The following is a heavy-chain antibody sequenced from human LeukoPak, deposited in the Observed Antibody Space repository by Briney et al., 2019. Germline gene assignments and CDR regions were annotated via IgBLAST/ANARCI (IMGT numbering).Heavy chain of an antibody. J-gene: IGHJ6*02. V-gene: IGHV3-7*03. CDR2: INPDGSGK. Sequence: GGSLRLSCEASGFTLSTYWMNWVRQVPGKGLDWVANINPDGSGKRYVDSVKGRFTISRDNAKNSLYPQMNSLRVEDTALYYCARDLFYATGSQYYGMDVWGQGTTVTASS. CDR1: GFTLSTYW. D-gene: IGHD3-10*01. CDR3: ARDLFYATGSQYYGMDV.